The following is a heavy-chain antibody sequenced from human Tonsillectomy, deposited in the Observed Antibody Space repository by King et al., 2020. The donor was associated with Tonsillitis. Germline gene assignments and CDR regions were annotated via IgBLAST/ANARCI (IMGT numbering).Heavy chain of an antibody. CDR2: INHSGST. CDR1: GGSFSGYY. D-gene: IGHD3-10*01. V-gene: IGHV4-34*01. Sequence: VQLPQWGAGLLKPSETLSLTCAVYGGSFSGYYWSWIRQPPGKGLEWIGEINHSGSTSYNPSLKSRVTISADTSKNQFSLKLSSVTAADTAVYYCARGLWFGESWGPGTLVTVSS. J-gene: IGHJ4*02. CDR3: ARGLWFGES.